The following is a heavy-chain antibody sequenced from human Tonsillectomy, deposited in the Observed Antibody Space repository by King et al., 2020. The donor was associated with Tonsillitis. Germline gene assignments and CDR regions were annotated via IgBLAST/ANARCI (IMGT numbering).Heavy chain of an antibody. CDR3: ARRGGWELGD. Sequence: VQLQQWGAGLLKPSETLSLTCAVYGGSFSGYYWSWIRQPPGKGLEWIGQINHSGSASYNPSLQSRVIISADTSNNQFSLKVTSVTAADTAVYYCARRGGWELGDWSLGTLVTVSS. CDR2: INHSGSA. V-gene: IGHV4-34*01. J-gene: IGHJ4*02. CDR1: GGSFSGYY. D-gene: IGHD1-26*01.